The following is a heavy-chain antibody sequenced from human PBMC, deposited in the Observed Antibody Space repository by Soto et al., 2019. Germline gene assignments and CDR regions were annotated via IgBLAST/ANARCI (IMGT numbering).Heavy chain of an antibody. D-gene: IGHD6-19*01. CDR3: ARGDGIAVAGKTQYFDY. CDR1: GWSGGSFSGYY. J-gene: IGHJ4*02. CDR2: INHSGST. V-gene: IGHV4-34*01. Sequence: SETLSLTCAVYGWSGGSFSGYYWSWIRQPPGKGLEWIGEINHSGSTNYNPSLKSRVTISVDTSKNQFSLKLSSVTAADTAVYYCARGDGIAVAGKTQYFDYWGQGTLVTVSS.